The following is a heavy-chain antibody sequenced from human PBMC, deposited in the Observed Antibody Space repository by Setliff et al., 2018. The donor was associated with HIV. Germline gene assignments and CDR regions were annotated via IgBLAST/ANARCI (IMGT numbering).Heavy chain of an antibody. V-gene: IGHV2-70*11. Sequence: QTLTLTCTFSGFSLNTSGMCVNWIRQPPGKALEWLARIDWDDDKYYSTSLKTRLTISKDTSKNQVVLTMTNMDPVDTATYFCARARPGDLTYYYYYMDVWGKGTTVTVSS. D-gene: IGHD7-27*01. CDR3: ARARPGDLTYYYYYMDV. J-gene: IGHJ6*03. CDR1: GFSLNTSGMC. CDR2: IDWDDDK.